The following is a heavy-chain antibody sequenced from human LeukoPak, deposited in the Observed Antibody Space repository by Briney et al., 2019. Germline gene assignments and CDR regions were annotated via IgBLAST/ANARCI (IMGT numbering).Heavy chain of an antibody. CDR1: GFAFSSYE. Sequence: GGSLRLSCAASGFAFSSYEMNWVRQGPGKGLEWVSYISSSGSTIYYADSVKGRFTISRDNAKNSLYLQMNSLRAEDTAVYHCGRVRGLNDYWGQGTLVTVSS. V-gene: IGHV3-48*03. CDR2: ISSSGSTI. CDR3: GRVRGLNDY. J-gene: IGHJ4*02.